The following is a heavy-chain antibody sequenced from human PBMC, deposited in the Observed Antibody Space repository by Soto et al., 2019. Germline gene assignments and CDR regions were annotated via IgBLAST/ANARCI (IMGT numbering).Heavy chain of an antibody. D-gene: IGHD5-18*01. CDR2: ISYDGSNK. Sequence: PGGSLRLSCAASGFTFSSYAMHWVRQAPGKGLEWVAVISYDGSNKYYADSVKGRFTISRDNSKNTLYLQMNSLRAEDTAVYYCARDRXTAMVPQQYYYYYGMDVWGQGTTVTVSS. V-gene: IGHV3-30-3*01. J-gene: IGHJ6*02. CDR1: GFTFSSYA. CDR3: ARDRXTAMVPQQYYYYYGMDV.